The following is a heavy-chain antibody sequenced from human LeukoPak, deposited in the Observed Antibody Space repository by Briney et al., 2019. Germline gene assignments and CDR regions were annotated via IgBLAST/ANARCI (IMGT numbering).Heavy chain of an antibody. CDR3: ATVMVATTNWFDP. Sequence: GGSLRLFCSASGFTFSSYAMHWVRQAPGKGLEYVSAISSNGGSTYYADSVKGRFTISRDNSKNTLYLQMSSLRAEDTAVYYCATVMVATTNWFDPWGQGTLVTVSS. V-gene: IGHV3-64D*09. D-gene: IGHD5-12*01. J-gene: IGHJ5*02. CDR2: ISSNGGST. CDR1: GFTFSSYA.